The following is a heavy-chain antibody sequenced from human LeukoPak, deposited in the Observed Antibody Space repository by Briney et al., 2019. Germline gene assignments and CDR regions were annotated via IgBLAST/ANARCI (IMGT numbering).Heavy chain of an antibody. CDR1: GGSVNSHY. J-gene: IGHJ3*02. D-gene: IGHD3-22*01. CDR3: ARPYDSSGYYIRGAFDI. V-gene: IGHV4-59*02. CDR2: LYFSGST. Sequence: SETLSLTCTVSGGSVNSHYWSWIRQPPGKGLECIGYLYFSGSTGYNPSLKSRVSISVETSKNQFSLRLSSVTAADTAVYYCARPYDSSGYYIRGAFDIWGQGAMVTVS.